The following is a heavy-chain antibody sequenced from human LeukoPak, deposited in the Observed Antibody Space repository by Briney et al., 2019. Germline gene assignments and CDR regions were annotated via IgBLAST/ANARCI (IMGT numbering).Heavy chain of an antibody. CDR1: GFTFSSYG. D-gene: IGHD3-22*01. V-gene: IGHV3-30*18. J-gene: IGHJ4*02. Sequence: PGGSLRLSCAASGFTFSSYGMHWVRQAPGKGLECVAVISYDGSNKYYADSVKARFTISRDNSKNTLYLQMNSLRAEDTAVYYCAKGDYYDSSGYYYFDYWGQGTLVTVSS. CDR2: ISYDGSNK. CDR3: AKGDYYDSSGYYYFDY.